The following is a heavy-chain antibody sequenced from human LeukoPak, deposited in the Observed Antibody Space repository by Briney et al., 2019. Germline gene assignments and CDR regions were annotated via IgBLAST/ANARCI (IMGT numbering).Heavy chain of an antibody. CDR3: AKWSLTTWGYFDY. Sequence: GGSVSLSCVASGFTFSSYGMHWVRQAPGKGLEWVAVISYDGSTTYYADSVKGRFTISRDNSKNTRYLQMNSLRAEDTAVYYCAKWSLTTWGYFDYWGQGTLVTVSS. V-gene: IGHV3-30*18. D-gene: IGHD1-14*01. CDR2: ISYDGSTT. J-gene: IGHJ4*02. CDR1: GFTFSSYG.